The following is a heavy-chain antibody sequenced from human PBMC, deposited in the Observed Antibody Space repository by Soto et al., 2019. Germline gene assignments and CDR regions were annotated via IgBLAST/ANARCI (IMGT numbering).Heavy chain of an antibody. D-gene: IGHD3-3*01. Sequence: ASETLSLTCTVSGGSISSYYWSWIRQPPGKGLEWIGYIYYSGNTNYNPSLKSRVTISVDTSKNQFSLKLSSVTAADTAVYYCARGGSIFGVHGNWFDPWGQGTLVTVSS. J-gene: IGHJ5*02. CDR1: GGSISSYY. V-gene: IGHV4-59*01. CDR3: ARGGSIFGVHGNWFDP. CDR2: IYYSGNT.